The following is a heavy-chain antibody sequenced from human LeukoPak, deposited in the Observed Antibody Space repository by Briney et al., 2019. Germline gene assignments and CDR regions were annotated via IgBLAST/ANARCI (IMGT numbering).Heavy chain of an antibody. CDR3: AKSSGGGGHDS. Sequence: SETLSLTRTVSGYSIGSGHYWAWIRQPPGKGLEWIGCVYHSGTYYKSSLTSRVTISMDTSKNQFSLKLTSVTAADSAFYYCAKSSGGGGHDSWGQGTLVTGS. D-gene: IGHD6-25*01. J-gene: IGHJ5*01. CDR1: GYSIGSGHY. V-gene: IGHV4-38-2*02. CDR2: VYHSGT.